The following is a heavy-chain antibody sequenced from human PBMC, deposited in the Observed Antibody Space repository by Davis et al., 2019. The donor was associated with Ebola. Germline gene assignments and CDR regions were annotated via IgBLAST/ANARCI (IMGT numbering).Heavy chain of an antibody. CDR2: FNHSGST. V-gene: IGHV4-34*01. CDR1: GGSFSGYY. Sequence: SETLSLTCALYGGSFSGYYWSWIRQPPGKRPEWIGEFNHSGSTNYNPSLKSRVTISVDTSKNQFSLKLSYVTAADTAVYYCARGVGATTGWFDPWGQGTLVTVSS. CDR3: ARGVGATTGWFDP. D-gene: IGHD1-26*01. J-gene: IGHJ5*02.